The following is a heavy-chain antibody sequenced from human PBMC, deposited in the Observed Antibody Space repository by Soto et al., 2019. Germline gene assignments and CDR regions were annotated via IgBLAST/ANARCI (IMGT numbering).Heavy chain of an antibody. Sequence: QVQLQESGPGLVKPSETLSLTCTVSGGSISSYYWSWIRQPPGKGLEWIGYIYYSGSTNYNPSLKSRVTISVDTSKNQFSLKLSSVTAADTAVYYCARGYSGYDGWYYWGQRTLVTVSS. V-gene: IGHV4-59*01. CDR1: GGSISSYY. D-gene: IGHD5-12*01. CDR2: IYYSGST. J-gene: IGHJ4*02. CDR3: ARGYSGYDGWYY.